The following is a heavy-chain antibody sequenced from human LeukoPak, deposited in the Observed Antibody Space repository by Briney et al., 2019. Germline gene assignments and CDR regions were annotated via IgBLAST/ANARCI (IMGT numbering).Heavy chain of an antibody. V-gene: IGHV4-4*07. D-gene: IGHD5-12*01. CDR3: ARVNVGVTTKDWFDP. Sequence: SETLSLTCTVSGGSISSYHWSWIRQPAGKGLEWIGRIYTSGSTNYNPSLKSRVTISVDKSNNQFSLKLSSVTAADTAVYYCARVNVGVTTKDWFDPWGQGTLVTVSS. CDR2: IYTSGST. CDR1: GGSISSYH. J-gene: IGHJ5*02.